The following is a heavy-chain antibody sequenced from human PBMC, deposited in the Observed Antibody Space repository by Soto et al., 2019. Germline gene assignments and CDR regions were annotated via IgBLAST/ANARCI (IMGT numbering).Heavy chain of an antibody. D-gene: IGHD3-3*01. V-gene: IGHV4-4*02. CDR2: IYHSGST. J-gene: IGHJ6*02. Sequence: SETLSLTCAVSGGSISSSNWWSWVRQPPGKGLEWIGEIYHSGSTNYNPSLKSRVTISVDKSKNQFSLKLSSVTAADTAVYYCARDSRSDFWSGYYADYYGMDVWGQGTPVTVSS. CDR3: ARDSRSDFWSGYYADYYGMDV. CDR1: GGSISSSNW.